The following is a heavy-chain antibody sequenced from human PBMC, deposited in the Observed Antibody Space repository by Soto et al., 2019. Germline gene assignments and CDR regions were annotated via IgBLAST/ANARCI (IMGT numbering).Heavy chain of an antibody. V-gene: IGHV1-69*10. CDR3: AVPEYCTNGVCPNPYFDY. CDR2: IIPILGTA. Sequence: SVKVSCKASGGTFSSYAISWVRQAPGQGLEWMGGIIPILGTANYAQKFQGRVTITADKSTSTAYMELSSLRSEDTAVYYCAVPEYCTNGVCPNPYFDYWGQGTLVTVSS. J-gene: IGHJ4*02. CDR1: GGTFSSYA. D-gene: IGHD2-8*01.